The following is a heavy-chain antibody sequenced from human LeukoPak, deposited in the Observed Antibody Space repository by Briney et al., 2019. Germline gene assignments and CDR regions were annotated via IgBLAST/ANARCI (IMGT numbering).Heavy chain of an antibody. CDR2: IYTSGGT. Sequence: PSQTLSLTCTVSGGSITNLDYYWTWIRQPAGKRLEWIGRIYTSGGTNYNPSLKSRVTMSVDRSKNEVSLHLASLTAADTALYYCAGRGSSSGTFDIWGPGTFVTVSS. CDR1: GGSITNLDYY. V-gene: IGHV4-61*02. J-gene: IGHJ3*02. D-gene: IGHD3-10*01. CDR3: AGRGSSSGTFDI.